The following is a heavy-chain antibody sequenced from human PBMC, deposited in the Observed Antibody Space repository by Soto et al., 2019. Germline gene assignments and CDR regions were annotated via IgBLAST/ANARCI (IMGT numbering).Heavy chain of an antibody. V-gene: IGHV3-33*01. Sequence: GGSLRLSCAASGFTFSSYGMHWVRQAPGKGLEWVAVIWYDGSNKYYADSVKGRFTISRDNSKNTLYLQMNSLRAEDTAVYYCARGPTVTTYYYYYGMDVWGQGTTLTVSS. CDR2: IWYDGSNK. D-gene: IGHD4-17*01. CDR3: ARGPTVTTYYYYYGMDV. J-gene: IGHJ6*02. CDR1: GFTFSSYG.